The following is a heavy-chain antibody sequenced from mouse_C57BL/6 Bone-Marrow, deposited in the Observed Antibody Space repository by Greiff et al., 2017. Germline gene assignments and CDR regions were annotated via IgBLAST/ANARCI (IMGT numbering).Heavy chain of an antibody. Sequence: EVKLVESGGGLVKPGGSLKLSCAASGFTFSSYAMSWVRQTPEKRLEWVATISDGGSYTYYPDNVKGRFTISRDNAKNNLYLQMSHLKSEDTAMYYCAREDDYDLAYWGQGTLVTVSA. CDR2: ISDGGSYT. V-gene: IGHV5-4*01. D-gene: IGHD2-4*01. CDR3: AREDDYDLAY. CDR1: GFTFSSYA. J-gene: IGHJ3*01.